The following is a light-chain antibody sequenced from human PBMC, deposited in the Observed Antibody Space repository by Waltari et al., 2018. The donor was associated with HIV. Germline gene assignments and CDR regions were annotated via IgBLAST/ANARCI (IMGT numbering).Light chain of an antibody. CDR1: NVGRKD. CDR3: QVWDIISAYVI. V-gene: IGLV3-21*02. CDR2: DDS. Sequence: SSVLTQPPSVSVAPGQTVRMTCDGNNVGRKDVHWYQQKPGQAPVLVVYDDSDRPSGIPERFSGSKSGNTATLSISRVEVGDGADYYCQVWDIISAYVIFGGGTKLTVL. J-gene: IGLJ2*01.